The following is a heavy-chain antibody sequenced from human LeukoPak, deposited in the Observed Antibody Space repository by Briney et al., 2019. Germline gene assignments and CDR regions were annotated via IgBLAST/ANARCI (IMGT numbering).Heavy chain of an antibody. CDR3: AKCSRPGYTSGWCNWFDP. CDR2: IWDDGNNK. Sequence: PGGSLRLSCAASGFIFSNHGMHWVRQAPGKRLEWVAVIWDDGNNKRYADSVKGRFTISRDSSKNTIYLQMNSLRAEDTAVYYCAKCSRPGYTSGWCNWFDPWGQGTQVVVSS. J-gene: IGHJ5*02. CDR1: GFIFSNHG. V-gene: IGHV3-33*06. D-gene: IGHD6-19*01.